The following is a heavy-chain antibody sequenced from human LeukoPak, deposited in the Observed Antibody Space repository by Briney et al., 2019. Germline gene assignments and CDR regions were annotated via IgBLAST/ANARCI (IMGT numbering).Heavy chain of an antibody. D-gene: IGHD2-15*01. J-gene: IGHJ4*02. V-gene: IGHV4-39*07. CDR3: ARRNDRWLLRPYYFDY. CDR1: GGSISSSSYY. CDR2: INHSGST. Sequence: SETLSLTCTVSGGSISSSSYYWGWIRQPPGKGLEWIGEINHSGSTNYNPSLKSRVTISVDTSKNQFSLKLSSVTAADTAVYYCARRNDRWLLRPYYFDYWGQGTLVTVSS.